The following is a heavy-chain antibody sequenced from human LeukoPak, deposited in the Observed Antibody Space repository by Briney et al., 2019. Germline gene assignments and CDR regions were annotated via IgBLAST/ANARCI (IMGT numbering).Heavy chain of an antibody. V-gene: IGHV4-34*01. CDR1: GGSFSGYY. J-gene: IGHJ4*02. D-gene: IGHD2-21*02. Sequence: SETLSLTCAVYGGSFSGYYWSWIRQPPGKGLEWIGEIYHSGSTNYNPSLKSRVTISVDKSKNQFSLKLSSVTAADTAVYYCARFVVVTAYFDYWGQGTLVTVSS. CDR3: ARFVVVTAYFDY. CDR2: IYHSGST.